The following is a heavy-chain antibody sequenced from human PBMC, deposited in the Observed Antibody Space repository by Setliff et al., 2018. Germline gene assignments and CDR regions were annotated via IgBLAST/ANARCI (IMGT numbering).Heavy chain of an antibody. D-gene: IGHD1-7*01. CDR1: GGSISSDY. CDR2: LSPSGNT. J-gene: IGHJ2*01. CDR3: ARGNYAYWYFDL. Sequence: SETLSLTCVVSGGSISSDYWGWIRQPAGRGLEWIGRLSPSGNTNYSPSLKSRVTMSLDTSKNYFSLKLKSVTAADTAIYFCARGNYAYWYFDLWGRGTLVTVSS. V-gene: IGHV4-4*07.